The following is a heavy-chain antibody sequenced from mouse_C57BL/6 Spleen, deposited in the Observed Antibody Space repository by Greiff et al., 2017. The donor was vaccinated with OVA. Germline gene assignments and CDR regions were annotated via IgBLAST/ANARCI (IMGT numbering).Heavy chain of an antibody. V-gene: IGHV3-6*01. CDR2: IRYDGST. D-gene: IGHD2-12*01. J-gene: IGHJ2*01. CDR1: GYSITSGYY. Sequence: EVQLMESGPGLVKPSQSLSLTCSVTGYSITSGYYWNWIRQFPGNKLEWMGYIRYDGSTNYNPSLKNRISITRDTSTNQFFLNLSSMTTEDTATYYCAREGYSNDVDYWGQGTTLTVSS. CDR3: AREGYSNDVDY.